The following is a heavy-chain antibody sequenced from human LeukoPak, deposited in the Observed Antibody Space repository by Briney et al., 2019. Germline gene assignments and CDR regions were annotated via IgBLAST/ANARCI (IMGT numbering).Heavy chain of an antibody. D-gene: IGHD5-18*01. J-gene: IGHJ5*02. V-gene: IGHV4-39*01. CDR1: GGSISSSSYY. CDR2: IYYSGST. CDR3: ARQGYSYAHFDP. Sequence: SETLSLTCTVSGGSISSSSYYWGWIRQPPGKGLEWIGSIYYSGSTYYNPSLKSRVTISVDTSKNQFSLKLSSVTAADTAVYYCARQGYSYAHFDPWRQGTLVTVSS.